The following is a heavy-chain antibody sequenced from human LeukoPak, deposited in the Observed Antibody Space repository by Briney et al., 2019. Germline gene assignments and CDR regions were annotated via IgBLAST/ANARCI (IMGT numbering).Heavy chain of an antibody. Sequence: PGGCLRLSCAASRFIFSTYSMSWVRQDAGKGRELVSSISDGGTNTNYADSGKGRFTISRDNSKTTLSLQMNNLRDEDTAVYYCAKDAAAVTGRRAGFDYWGQGTLVTVSS. V-gene: IGHV3-23*01. J-gene: IGHJ4*02. D-gene: IGHD6-19*01. CDR1: RFIFSTYS. CDR3: AKDAAAVTGRRAGFDY. CDR2: ISDGGTNT.